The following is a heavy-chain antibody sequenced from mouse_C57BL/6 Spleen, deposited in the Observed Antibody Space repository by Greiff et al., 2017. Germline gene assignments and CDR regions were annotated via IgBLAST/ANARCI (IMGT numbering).Heavy chain of an antibody. CDR2: IDPSDSET. V-gene: IGHV1-52*01. CDR3: ARSAMVTYAMDY. D-gene: IGHD2-2*01. J-gene: IGHJ4*01. Sequence: VQLQQPGAELVRPGYSVKLSCKASGYTFTSYWMHWVKQRPIQGLEWIGNIDPSDSETHYNQKFKDKATLTVDKSSSTAYMQLSSLTSEYSAVXYCARSAMVTYAMDYWGQGTSVTVSS. CDR1: GYTFTSYW.